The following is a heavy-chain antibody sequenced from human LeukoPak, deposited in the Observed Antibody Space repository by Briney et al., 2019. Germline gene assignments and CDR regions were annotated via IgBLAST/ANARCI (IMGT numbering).Heavy chain of an antibody. CDR3: ARDRGGEWLRPNPFDY. V-gene: IGHV4-39*07. Sequence: PSQTLSLTCTVSGGSISSGDYYWSWIRQPPGKGLEWIGSIYHSGSTYYNPSLKSRVTISVDTSKNQFSLKLSSVTAADTAVYYCARDRGGEWLRPNPFDYWGQGTLVTVSS. CDR1: GGSISSGDYY. D-gene: IGHD5-12*01. J-gene: IGHJ4*02. CDR2: IYHSGST.